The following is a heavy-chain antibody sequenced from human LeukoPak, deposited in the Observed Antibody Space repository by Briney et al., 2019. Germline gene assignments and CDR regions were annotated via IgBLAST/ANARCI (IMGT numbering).Heavy chain of an antibody. CDR1: GYTFTSYD. Sequence: ASVKVSCKASGYTFTSYDINWVRQATGQGLEWMGWMNPNSGNTGYAQKFQGRVTITRNTSISTAYMELSSLRSEDTAVYYCARVQGEPRYYADAFDIWGQGTMVTVSS. D-gene: IGHD3-10*01. CDR3: ARVQGEPRYYADAFDI. V-gene: IGHV1-8*03. CDR2: MNPNSGNT. J-gene: IGHJ3*02.